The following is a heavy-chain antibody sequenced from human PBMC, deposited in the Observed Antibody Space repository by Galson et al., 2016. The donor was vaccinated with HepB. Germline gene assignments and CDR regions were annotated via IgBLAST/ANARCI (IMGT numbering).Heavy chain of an antibody. D-gene: IGHD3-16*01. CDR2: IYTSGIT. V-gene: IGHV4-61*02. CDR1: GGSISSGSYY. J-gene: IGHJ5*02. CDR3: ARGDYESGNAFVP. Sequence: TLSLTCTVSGGSISSGSYYWSWIRQPAGKGLEWIGRIYTSGITKYNPSLKSRVTISGDTSKNQFSLKLSSVTAADTAVYYCARGDYESGNAFVPWGQGILVTVSS.